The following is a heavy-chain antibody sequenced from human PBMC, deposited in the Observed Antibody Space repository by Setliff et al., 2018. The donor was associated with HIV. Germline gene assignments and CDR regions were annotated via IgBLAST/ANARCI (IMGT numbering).Heavy chain of an antibody. D-gene: IGHD3-22*01. CDR3: AREDSSYHYFDS. Sequence: SETLSLTCTVSGGSISSSNYYWGWLRQPPGKGREWIGSIFYSGSANYNPSLTSPVTISVDTSKNQFSLKLRSVTAAGPAVYWCAREDSSYHYFDSWGQGMLVTVSS. V-gene: IGHV4-39*02. CDR1: GGSISSSNYY. J-gene: IGHJ4*02. CDR2: IFYSGSA.